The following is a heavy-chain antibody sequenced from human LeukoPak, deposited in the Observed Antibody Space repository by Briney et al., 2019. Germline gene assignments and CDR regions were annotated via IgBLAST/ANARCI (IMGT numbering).Heavy chain of an antibody. V-gene: IGHV3-23*01. CDR2: LSNSGGTT. CDR1: GFTFSTYV. Sequence: GGSLRLSCVASGFTFSTYVMSRVRQAPGKGLEWVASLSNSGGTTYSADSVQGRLTISRDNSKSTLYLQMNSLRAEDTAVYYCAKGRIAIYSSGWTDYFDYWGQGTLVTVSS. J-gene: IGHJ4*02. CDR3: AKGRIAIYSSGWTDYFDY. D-gene: IGHD6-19*01.